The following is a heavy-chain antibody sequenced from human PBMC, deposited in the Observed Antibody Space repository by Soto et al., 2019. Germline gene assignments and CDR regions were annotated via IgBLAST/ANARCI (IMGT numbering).Heavy chain of an antibody. CDR3: ARDGTKDSFYYYGLDV. V-gene: IGHV4-4*02. J-gene: IGHJ6*02. Sequence: PSETLPLTXAVSGGSISSSNWWSWVRQPPGKGLEWIGEIYHSGSTNYNPSLKSRVTISVDKSKNQFSLKLSSVTAADTAVYYCARDGTKDSFYYYGLDVWGPGTTVTVSS. CDR1: GGSISSSNW. D-gene: IGHD5-18*01. CDR2: IYHSGST.